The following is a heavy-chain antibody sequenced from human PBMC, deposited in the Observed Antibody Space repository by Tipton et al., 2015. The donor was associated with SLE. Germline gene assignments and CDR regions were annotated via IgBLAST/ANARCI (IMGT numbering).Heavy chain of an antibody. V-gene: IGHV3-43*01. Sequence: SLRLSCAASGFTFDDYTMHWVRQAPGKGLEWVSLISWDGGSTYYADSVKGRFTLSRDNSKNSLYLQMNSLRTEDTALYYCTKDRSVTGTTSYFDYWGQGTLVTVSS. J-gene: IGHJ4*02. CDR2: ISWDGGST. CDR3: TKDRSVTGTTSYFDY. D-gene: IGHD1-20*01. CDR1: GFTFDDYT.